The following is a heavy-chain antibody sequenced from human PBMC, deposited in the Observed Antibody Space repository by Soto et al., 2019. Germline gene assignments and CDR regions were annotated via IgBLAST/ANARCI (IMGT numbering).Heavy chain of an antibody. D-gene: IGHD2-2*01. CDR2: ISGSDGGT. V-gene: IGHV3-23*01. Sequence: GGSLRLSCTVSGFDFSSYAMSWVRRAPGKGLEWVATISGSDGGTYYAESVKGRFAISRDNFKNTLYLQLDSLRAEDTAIFYCAKFAKQGGYCSRVKCYGGFDYWGLGTLVTVSS. CDR1: GFDFSSYA. CDR3: AKFAKQGGYCSRVKCYGGFDY. J-gene: IGHJ4*02.